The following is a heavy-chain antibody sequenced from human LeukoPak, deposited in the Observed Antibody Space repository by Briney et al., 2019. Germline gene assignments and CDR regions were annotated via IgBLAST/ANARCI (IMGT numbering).Heavy chain of an antibody. CDR3: AKDRTVGTHYNYYFDY. J-gene: IGHJ4*02. CDR1: GFTFSSSA. V-gene: IGHV3-23*01. D-gene: IGHD5-24*01. Sequence: GGSLRLSCVASGFTFSSSAMSGVSQAPGKGLEWVSGISDSGGNKYYADSVKGRFTISRDNAQNTLYLQMNSLRAEDTAVYYCAKDRTVGTHYNYYFDYWGQGTLVTVSS. CDR2: ISDSGGNK.